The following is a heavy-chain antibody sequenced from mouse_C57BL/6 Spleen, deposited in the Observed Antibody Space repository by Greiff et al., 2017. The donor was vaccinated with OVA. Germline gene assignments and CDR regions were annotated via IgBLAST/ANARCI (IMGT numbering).Heavy chain of an antibody. CDR2: INPNNGGT. D-gene: IGHD2-3*01. J-gene: IGHJ2*01. CDR1: GYTFTDYN. CDR3: ARKEDGPGYYFDY. V-gene: IGHV1-18*01. Sequence: VQLQQSGPELVKPGASVKIPCKASGYTFTDYNMDWVKQSHGKSLEWIGDINPNNGGTIYNQKFKGKATLTVDKSSSTAYMELRSLTSEDTAVYYCARKEDGPGYYFDYWGQGTTLTVSS.